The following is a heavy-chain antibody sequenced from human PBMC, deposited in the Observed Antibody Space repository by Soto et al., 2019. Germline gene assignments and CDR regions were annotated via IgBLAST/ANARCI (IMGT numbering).Heavy chain of an antibody. CDR3: ATGTSPSGRGQNRFDP. D-gene: IGHD1-1*01. Sequence: QVQLQQWGAGLLKPSETLSLTCAVSGGSFSGYYWNWIRQPPGKGLEWIAEINHRGSTNYNPSLESRVTISVDTSHNPFPLKLNSVTATDTAVYYCATGTSPSGRGQNRFDPWGQGTLVTVSS. CDR1: GGSFSGYY. CDR2: INHRGST. J-gene: IGHJ5*02. V-gene: IGHV4-34*01.